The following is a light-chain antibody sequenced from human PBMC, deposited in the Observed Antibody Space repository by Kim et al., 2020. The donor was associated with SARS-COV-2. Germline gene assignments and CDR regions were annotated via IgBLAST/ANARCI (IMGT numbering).Light chain of an antibody. CDR2: GNT. CDR1: SAIMGARYE. J-gene: IGLJ1*01. V-gene: IGLV1-40*01. CDR3: QSYDSRLSGYV. Sequence: RWTISDSGSSAIMGARYEVDRYNHLRGTAAKVLIYGNTDRPSGVPDRFSGSKSGTSASLTIIALQAEDEADYYCQSYDSRLSGYVFGTGTKVTVL.